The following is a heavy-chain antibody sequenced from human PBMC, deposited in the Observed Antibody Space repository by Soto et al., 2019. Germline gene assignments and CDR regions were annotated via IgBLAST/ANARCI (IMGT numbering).Heavy chain of an antibody. CDR3: AIDLLYSTRSTVRFDI. CDR1: GYTFTSHG. D-gene: IGHD6-13*01. J-gene: IGHJ3*02. Sequence: VQLVQSGVEVKKPGASVKVSCKASGYTFTSHGISWVRQAPGQGLEWMGWINTYNGNTNYAQKVQVRVTMTTETSTSTAYMELRSMRSDDTAVYYCAIDLLYSTRSTVRFDIWGQGTMLTFSS. CDR2: INTYNGNT. V-gene: IGHV1-18*01.